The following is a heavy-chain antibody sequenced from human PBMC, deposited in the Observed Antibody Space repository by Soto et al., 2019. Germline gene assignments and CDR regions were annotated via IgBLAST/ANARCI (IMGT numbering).Heavy chain of an antibody. CDR1: GFTFSSYG. V-gene: IGHV3-33*01. Sequence: GGSLRLSCAASGFTFSSYGMHWVRQAPGKGLEWVAVIWYDGSNKYYADSVKGRFTTSRDTPKNTLYLRMHSLRAEDTAVYYCASDFSSGHPVPTLDYWGQGTLVTVSS. J-gene: IGHJ4*02. D-gene: IGHD3-22*01. CDR3: ASDFSSGHPVPTLDY. CDR2: IWYDGSNK.